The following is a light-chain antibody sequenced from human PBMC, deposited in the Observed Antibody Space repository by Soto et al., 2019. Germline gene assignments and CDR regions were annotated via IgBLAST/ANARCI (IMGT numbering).Light chain of an antibody. J-gene: IGLJ2*01. Sequence: QSALPQPPSASGSPGQSVTISCTGASSDVGGYNFVSWYQHHTGKAPRLRIYDVTQRPSGVPDRFSGSKSGNTASLTVSGLQVDDEAYYYCSSYAGSSIPVAFGGGTKLTVL. V-gene: IGLV2-8*01. CDR2: DVT. CDR1: SSDVGGYNF. CDR3: SSYAGSSIPVA.